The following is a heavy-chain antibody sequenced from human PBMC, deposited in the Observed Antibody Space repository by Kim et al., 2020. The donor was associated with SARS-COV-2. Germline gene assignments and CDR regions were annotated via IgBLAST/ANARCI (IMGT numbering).Heavy chain of an antibody. D-gene: IGHD2-15*01. CDR3: AKRMGTFCGGGRCPPGQGTLDM. CDR1: GFTFSNYG. CDR2: ISYDGSRE. Sequence: GGSLRLSCAASGFTFSNYGMHWVRQAPGKGLEWLAVISYDGSREYYADSVKGRFTISRDNSKNTLYLQMNSLRAEDTAVYYCAKRMGTFCGGGRCPPGQGTLDMWGQGTMVTVSS. V-gene: IGHV3-30*18. J-gene: IGHJ3*02.